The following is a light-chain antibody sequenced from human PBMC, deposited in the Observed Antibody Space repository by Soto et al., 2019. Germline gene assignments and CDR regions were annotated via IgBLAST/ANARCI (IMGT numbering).Light chain of an antibody. Sequence: DIQMTQSPSILSASVGDRVTITCRTSQYINTWLAWYQQKPGKAPNLLIYQTSKLESGVPSRFSGSGSGTEFTLTISSLQPDDFATYFCQQCSSYSTFGQGTKVEIK. V-gene: IGKV1-5*03. J-gene: IGKJ1*01. CDR1: QYINTW. CDR2: QTS. CDR3: QQCSSYST.